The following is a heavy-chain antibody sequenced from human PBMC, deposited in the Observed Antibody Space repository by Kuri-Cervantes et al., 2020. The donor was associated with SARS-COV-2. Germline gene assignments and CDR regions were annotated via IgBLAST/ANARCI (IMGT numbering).Heavy chain of an antibody. CDR1: GFTFSTYA. V-gene: IGHV3-30-3*01. D-gene: IGHD1-26*01. Sequence: GESLKISCAASGFTFSTYAMHWVRQAPGKGLEWVAVISYDGSNKYYADSVKGRFTLSRDNSKNTLYLQMNSLRAEDTAVYYCARDSGSHPHWGQGTLVTVSS. J-gene: IGHJ4*02. CDR3: ARDSGSHPH. CDR2: ISYDGSNK.